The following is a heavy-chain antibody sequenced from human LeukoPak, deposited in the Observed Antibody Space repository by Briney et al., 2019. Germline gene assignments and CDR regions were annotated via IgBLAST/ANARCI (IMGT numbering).Heavy chain of an antibody. CDR3: ARGPPITMVRGVIITRWFDP. CDR2: INHSGST. Sequence: PSETLSLTCAVYGGSFSGYYWSWIRQPPGKGLEWIGEINHSGSTNYNLSLKSRVTISVDTSKNQFSLKLSSVTAADTAVYYCARGPPITMVRGVIITRWFDPWGQGTLVTVSS. J-gene: IGHJ5*02. CDR1: GGSFSGYY. V-gene: IGHV4-34*01. D-gene: IGHD3-10*01.